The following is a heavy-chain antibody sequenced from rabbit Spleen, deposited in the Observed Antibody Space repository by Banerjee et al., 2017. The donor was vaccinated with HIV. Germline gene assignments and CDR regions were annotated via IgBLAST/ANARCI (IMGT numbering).Heavy chain of an antibody. V-gene: IGHV1S40*01. D-gene: IGHD1-1*01. CDR2: IDSGSSGFT. CDR3: ARDLDGVIGWNFGW. Sequence: QSLEESGGDLVKPGASLTLTCTASGFSFSTSYHMCWVRQAPGKGLEWIACIDSGSSGFTYFATWAKGRFTISKTSSTTVTLQMTSLTAADTATYFCARDLDGVIGWNFGWWGPGTLVTV. CDR1: GFSFSTSYH. J-gene: IGHJ4*01.